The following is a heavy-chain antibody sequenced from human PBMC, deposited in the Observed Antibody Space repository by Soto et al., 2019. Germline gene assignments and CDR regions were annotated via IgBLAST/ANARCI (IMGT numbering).Heavy chain of an antibody. Sequence: QVQLVQSGAEVKKPGSSVKVSCKASGGTFSSYAISWVRQAPGQGLEWMGGIIAILGKANYAEKFQGRVTLTADESTSKAYMELSSLRSEDTAVYYCGIERGGAIIVGVTGTFDVWGKGTLVTVSS. J-gene: IGHJ3*01. CDR1: GGTFSSYA. CDR3: GIERGGAIIVGVTGTFDV. CDR2: IIAILGKA. D-gene: IGHD3-22*01. V-gene: IGHV1-69*01.